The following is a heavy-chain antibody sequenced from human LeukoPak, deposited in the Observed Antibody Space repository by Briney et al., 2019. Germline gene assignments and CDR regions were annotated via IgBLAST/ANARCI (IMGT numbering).Heavy chain of an antibody. CDR3: AGSYYNVFDY. J-gene: IGHJ4*02. Sequence: PGRSLRLSCAASGFTFSNYGVHWVHQAPGKGLEWVALIWYDGSNKYYADSVKGRFTISRDNSKNTLYLQMNSLRAEDTAVYYCAGSYYNVFDYWGQGTLVTVSS. CDR1: GFTFSNYG. CDR2: IWYDGSNK. D-gene: IGHD3-10*01. V-gene: IGHV3-33*01.